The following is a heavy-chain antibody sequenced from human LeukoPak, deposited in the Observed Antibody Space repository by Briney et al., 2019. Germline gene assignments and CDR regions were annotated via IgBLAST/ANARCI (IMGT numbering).Heavy chain of an antibody. J-gene: IGHJ4*02. CDR3: ARHENIIMVPTAHAFDY. V-gene: IGHV4-4*07. CDR1: GGSISSYY. D-gene: IGHD2/OR15-2a*01. CDR2: IYTSGST. Sequence: SETLSLTCTVSGGSISSYYWSWIRQPAGKGLEWIGRIYTSGSTNYNPSLKSRVTMSVDTSKNRFSLNVNSVTAADTAVYFCARHENIIMVPTAHAFDYWGQGALVTVSS.